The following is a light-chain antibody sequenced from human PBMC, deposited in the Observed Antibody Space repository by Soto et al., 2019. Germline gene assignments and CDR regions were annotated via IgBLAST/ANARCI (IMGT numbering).Light chain of an antibody. CDR1: SSDVGGYNS. J-gene: IGLJ2*01. V-gene: IGLV2-14*03. Sequence: QSALTQPASVSGSPGQSITIACTGDSSDVGGYNSVSWYQQHPGKPPKLMIYDVSNRPSGVSNRFSGSKSGNTASLTISGLQAEDEDDYFCSSYISSGTALFGGGTKMTVL. CDR3: SSYISSGTAL. CDR2: DVS.